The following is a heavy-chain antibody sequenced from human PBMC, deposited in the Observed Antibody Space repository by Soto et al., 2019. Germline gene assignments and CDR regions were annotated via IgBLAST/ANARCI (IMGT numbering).Heavy chain of an antibody. D-gene: IGHD2-15*01. CDR1: GFTFSSYG. CDR3: AKDQPFYCSGGSCREQFDY. CDR2: ISYDGSNK. Sequence: GGSLRLSCAASGFTFSSYGMHWVRQAPGKGLEWVAVISYDGSNKYYADSVKGRFTISRDNSKNTLYLQMNSLRAEDTAVYYCAKDQPFYCSGGSCREQFDYWGQGTLVTVSS. V-gene: IGHV3-30*18. J-gene: IGHJ4*02.